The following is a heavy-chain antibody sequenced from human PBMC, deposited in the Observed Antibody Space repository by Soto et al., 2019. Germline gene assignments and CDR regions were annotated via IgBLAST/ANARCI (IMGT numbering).Heavy chain of an antibody. J-gene: IGHJ4*02. Sequence: ASVKVSCKASGYTFTGYYMHWVRQAPGQGLEWMGWINPNSGGTNYAQKFQGRVTMTRDTSISTAYMELSRLRSDDTAVYYCARDFGYCSGGSCYTVFDYWGQGTLVTVSS. CDR1: GYTFTGYY. CDR3: ARDFGYCSGGSCYTVFDY. V-gene: IGHV1-2*02. CDR2: INPNSGGT. D-gene: IGHD2-15*01.